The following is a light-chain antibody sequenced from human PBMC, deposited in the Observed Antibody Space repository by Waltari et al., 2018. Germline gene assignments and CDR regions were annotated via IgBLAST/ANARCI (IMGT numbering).Light chain of an antibody. J-gene: IGKJ1*01. CDR3: QMYVRLPVT. CDR2: DAS. V-gene: IGKV3-20*01. Sequence: EIVLTQSPGTLSLSPGERAPLPCRASQGVGRSLALYQQKPGPAPRLLIFDASNRATASPERFSGSGAGTDFSLTISRLEPEDFAVYYCQMYVRLPVTFGQGTKVEIK. CDR1: QGVGRS.